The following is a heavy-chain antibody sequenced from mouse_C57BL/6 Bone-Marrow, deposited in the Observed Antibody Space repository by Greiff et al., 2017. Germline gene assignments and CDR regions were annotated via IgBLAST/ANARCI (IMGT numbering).Heavy chain of an antibody. J-gene: IGHJ4*01. CDR2: IRNKANGYTT. CDR3: AKSGKGYAMDY. Sequence: EVKVVESGGGLVQPGGSLSLSCAASGFTFTDYYMSWVRQPPGKALEWLGFIRNKANGYTTEYSASVKGRFTISRDNSQSILYLQMNALRAEDSATYYGAKSGKGYAMDYWGQGTSVTVSS. V-gene: IGHV7-3*01. D-gene: IGHD2-1*01. CDR1: GFTFTDYY.